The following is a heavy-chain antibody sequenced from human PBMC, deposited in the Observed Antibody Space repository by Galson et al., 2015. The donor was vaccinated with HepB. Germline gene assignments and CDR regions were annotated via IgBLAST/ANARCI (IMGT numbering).Heavy chain of an antibody. D-gene: IGHD6-6*01. J-gene: IGHJ4*02. CDR2: ISGSGGST. CDR3: AKIGRRSSSFEDY. V-gene: IGHV3-23*01. Sequence: SLRLSCAASGFTFSSYAMSWVRQAPGKGLEWVSAISGSGGSTYYADSVKGRFTISRDNSKNTLYLQMNSLRAEDTAVYYCAKIGRRSSSFEDYWGQGTLVTVSS. CDR1: GFTFSSYA.